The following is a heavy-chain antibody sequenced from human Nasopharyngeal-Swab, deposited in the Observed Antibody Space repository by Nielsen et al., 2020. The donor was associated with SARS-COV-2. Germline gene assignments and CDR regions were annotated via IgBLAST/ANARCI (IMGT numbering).Heavy chain of an antibody. CDR3: ARLNGIAAAGTGWFDP. D-gene: IGHD6-13*01. Sequence: SETLSLTCTVSGGSISSGGYYWSWTRQHPGKGLEWIGYIYYSGSTYYNPSLKSRVTISVGTSKNQVSLKLSSVTAADTAVYYCARLNGIAAAGTGWFDPWGQGTLVTVSS. J-gene: IGHJ5*02. CDR1: GGSISSGGYY. CDR2: IYYSGST. V-gene: IGHV4-31*03.